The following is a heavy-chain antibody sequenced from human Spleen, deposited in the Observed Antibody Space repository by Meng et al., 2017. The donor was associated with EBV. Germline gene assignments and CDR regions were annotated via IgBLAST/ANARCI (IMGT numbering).Heavy chain of an antibody. D-gene: IGHD2-15*01. J-gene: IGHJ5*02. CDR1: GGSFSGFY. Sequence: QVQRQQWGAGLFKPSETLLLTCVVSGGSFSGFYWGWIRQPPGKGLEWIGEINHSGSTNYNPSLKSRVTISIDTSKNQFSLRLNSVTAADTAVYYCARGVQVAWRFDPWGQGTLVTVSS. V-gene: IGHV4-34*01. CDR2: INHSGST. CDR3: ARGVQVAWRFDP.